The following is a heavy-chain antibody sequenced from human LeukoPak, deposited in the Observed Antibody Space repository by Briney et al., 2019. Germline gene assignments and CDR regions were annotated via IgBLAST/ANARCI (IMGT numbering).Heavy chain of an antibody. Sequence: PGGSLRLSCAAPGFTFSSYAMHWVRQAPGKGLEWVAVISYDGSNKYYADSVKGRFTISRDNSKNTLYLQMNSLRAEDTAVYYCARSLDYYDSSGYYYGTFDYWGQGTLVTVSS. CDR1: GFTFSSYA. CDR3: ARSLDYYDSSGYYYGTFDY. V-gene: IGHV3-30-3*01. D-gene: IGHD3-22*01. J-gene: IGHJ4*02. CDR2: ISYDGSNK.